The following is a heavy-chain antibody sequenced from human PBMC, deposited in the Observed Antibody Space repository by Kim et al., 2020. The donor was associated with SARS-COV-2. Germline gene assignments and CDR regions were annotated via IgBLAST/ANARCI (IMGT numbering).Heavy chain of an antibody. D-gene: IGHD3-9*01. CDR2: ISADNGDT. Sequence: ASVKVSCRASGFSFSNYRFNWVRQAPGQGLEWMGWISADNGDTRYSPSLHDRVTMTTDTSTNTAYMELRGLRSDDTAIYFCARVGPGMYFGKGFEYWGQGTLVTVAS. V-gene: IGHV1-18*01. J-gene: IGHJ4*02. CDR1: GFSFSNYR. CDR3: ARVGPGMYFGKGFEY.